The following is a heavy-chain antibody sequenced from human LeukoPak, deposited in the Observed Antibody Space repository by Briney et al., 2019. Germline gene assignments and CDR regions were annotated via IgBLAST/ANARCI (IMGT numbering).Heavy chain of an antibody. J-gene: IGHJ3*02. V-gene: IGHV4-59*12. CDR1: GGSIRSYY. CDR2: IYYSGST. D-gene: IGHD3-10*01. Sequence: SETLSLTCTVSGGSIRSYYWSWIRQPPGKGLEWIGSIYYSGSTYYNPSLKSRVTISVDTSKNQFSLKLSSVTAADTAVYYCARGLGLWFGELYAFDIWGQGTMVTVSS. CDR3: ARGLGLWFGELYAFDI.